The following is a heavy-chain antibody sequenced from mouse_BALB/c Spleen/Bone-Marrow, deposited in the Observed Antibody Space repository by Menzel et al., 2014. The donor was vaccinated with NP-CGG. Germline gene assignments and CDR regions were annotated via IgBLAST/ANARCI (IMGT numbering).Heavy chain of an antibody. CDR3: ASCGWLIRGYDALDY. J-gene: IGHJ4*01. CDR1: GYTFSSYV. V-gene: IGHV1-14*01. Sequence: EVQLQQSGPELVKPGASVKMSCKASGYTFSSYVMNWVKQKPGQGLEWIGYINPYNDGTKFNEKLEAKATLTSDKSSSPASMELTRLTSEDSAVYYGASCGWLIRGYDALDYWGPGTPVTVSS. CDR2: INPYNDGT. D-gene: IGHD2-3*01.